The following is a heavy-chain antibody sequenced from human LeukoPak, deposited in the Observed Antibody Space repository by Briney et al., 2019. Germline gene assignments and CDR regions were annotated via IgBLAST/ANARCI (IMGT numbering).Heavy chain of an antibody. D-gene: IGHD3-22*01. CDR3: ARDWDYYDSSGYSRGLEEAAFDI. CDR1: RGSISSSGYY. J-gene: IGHJ3*02. CDR2: IYYSGST. V-gene: IGHV4-39*07. Sequence: PSETLSLTCTLFRGSISSSGYYWGWIRQPPGKGLDWIGSIYYSGSTYYNPSLKSRVTISVDTSKNQFSLKLSSVTAADTAVYYCARDWDYYDSSGYSRGLEEAAFDIWGQGTMVTVSS.